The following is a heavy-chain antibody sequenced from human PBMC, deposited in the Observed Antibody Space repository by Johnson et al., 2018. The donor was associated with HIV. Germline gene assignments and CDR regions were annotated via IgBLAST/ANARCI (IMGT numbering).Heavy chain of an antibody. CDR2: ISWNSGSI. V-gene: IGHV3-9*01. D-gene: IGHD3-22*01. J-gene: IGHJ3*02. CDR1: GFTFDDYA. Sequence: VQLVESGGGLVQPGRSLRLSCAASGFTFDDYAMHWVRQAPGKGLEWVSGISWNSGSIGYADSVKGRFTISRDNAKNSLYLQMNSLRAEDTALYYCAKDTGAYYYDSSGYWDAFDIWGQG. CDR3: AKDTGAYYYDSSGYWDAFDI.